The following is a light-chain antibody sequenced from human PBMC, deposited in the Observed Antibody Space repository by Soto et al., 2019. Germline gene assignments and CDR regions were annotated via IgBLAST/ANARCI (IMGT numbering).Light chain of an antibody. J-gene: IGKJ4*01. CDR2: AAS. CDR1: QSISSW. V-gene: IGKV1-6*01. CDR3: LQDYNYPLT. Sequence: IQMTQSPSTLSASVGDRVTITCRASQSISSWFSCYQQKPVKAPKLLVYAASILQIVLPSRFSGSGSGTDFTLTISSLQPEDFATYYCLQDYNYPLTFGGGTKVDIK.